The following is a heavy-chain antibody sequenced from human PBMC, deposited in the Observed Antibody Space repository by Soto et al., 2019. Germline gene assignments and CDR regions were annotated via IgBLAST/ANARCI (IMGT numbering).Heavy chain of an antibody. CDR1: GDSVSSNTAS. CDR2: TYFRSKWYN. V-gene: IGHV6-1*01. Sequence: SQALSLTCAISGDSVSSNTASWNWIRQSPSRGLEWLGRTYFRSKWYNDYAVSVKSRIIINPDTSNNQFSLQLNSVTPEHKAVYYCARDVLAAAGIERNYYYYGMDVWGQGTPVTVSS. D-gene: IGHD6-13*01. CDR3: ARDVLAAAGIERNYYYYGMDV. J-gene: IGHJ6*02.